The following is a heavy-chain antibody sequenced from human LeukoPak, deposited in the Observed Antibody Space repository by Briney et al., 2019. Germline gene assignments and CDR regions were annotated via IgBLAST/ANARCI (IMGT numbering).Heavy chain of an antibody. V-gene: IGHV3-23*01. CDR2: ISGSGGST. J-gene: IGHJ6*02. D-gene: IGHD2-2*02. CDR3: ARVEVRYCSSTSCYTHYYYGMDV. CDR1: GFTFSSYA. Sequence: GGSLRLSCAASGFTFSSYAMRWVRQAPGKGLEWVSAISGSGGSTYYADSVKGRFTISRDNSKNTLYLQMNSLRAEDTAVYYCARVEVRYCSSTSCYTHYYYGMDVWGQGTTVTVSS.